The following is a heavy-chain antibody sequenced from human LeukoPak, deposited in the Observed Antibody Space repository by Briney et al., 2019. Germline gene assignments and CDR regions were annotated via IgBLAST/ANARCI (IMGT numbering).Heavy chain of an antibody. J-gene: IGHJ3*02. Sequence: PSETLSLTCTVSGGSISSYHWNWIRQPPGKGLEWIGYVHYSGTTKYNPSLKSRVTMSVDTSKNQISLRVNSVTAADTAVYYCARGLGYCSGGTCYSAHAFDIWGQGTMVTVSS. CDR1: GGSISSYH. CDR2: VHYSGTT. CDR3: ARGLGYCSGGTCYSAHAFDI. D-gene: IGHD2-15*01. V-gene: IGHV4-59*01.